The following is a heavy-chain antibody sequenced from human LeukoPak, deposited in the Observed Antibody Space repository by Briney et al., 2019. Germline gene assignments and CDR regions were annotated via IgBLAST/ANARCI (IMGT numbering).Heavy chain of an antibody. Sequence: GGSLRLSCAASGFTFSSYAMHWVRQAPGKGLEWVAVISYDGSNKYYADSVKGRFTISRDNSKNTLYLQMNSLRAEDTAVYYCAREAHLRAFDSWGQATMVT. J-gene: IGHJ3*02. CDR1: GFTFSSYA. V-gene: IGHV3-30-3*01. CDR2: ISYDGSNK. CDR3: AREAHLRAFDS.